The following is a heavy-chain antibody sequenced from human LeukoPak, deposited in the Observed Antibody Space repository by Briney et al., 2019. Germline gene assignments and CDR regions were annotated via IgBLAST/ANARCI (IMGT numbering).Heavy chain of an antibody. V-gene: IGHV4-59*11. CDR2: IYYSGST. Sequence: SETLSLTCTVSGGSISSHYWSWIRKPPGKGLEWIGCIYYSGSTNYNPSLKSRVTISVDTSKKQFSLKLNSMNAADTAVYYCARGQTYDMYYFDYWGQGTLVTVSS. CDR1: GGSISSHY. D-gene: IGHD3-9*01. CDR3: ARGQTYDMYYFDY. J-gene: IGHJ4*02.